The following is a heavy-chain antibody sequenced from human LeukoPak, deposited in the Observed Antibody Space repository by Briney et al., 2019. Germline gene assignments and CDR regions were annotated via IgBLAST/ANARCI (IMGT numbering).Heavy chain of an antibody. D-gene: IGHD6-19*01. CDR1: VDCFTGHY. V-gene: IGHV1-2*02. CDR2: IVPNSGGT. Sequence: ASVKVSCMASVDCFTGHYTCWGCEGLRQGVWWMCCIVPNSGGTNYAQNFQGRVTMTRDTSISTGYMELSRLTSDDSDIYYCTRWRGYSSGWSGPFDDWGQGTLVTVSS. J-gene: IGHJ4*02. CDR3: TRWRGYSSGWSGPFDD.